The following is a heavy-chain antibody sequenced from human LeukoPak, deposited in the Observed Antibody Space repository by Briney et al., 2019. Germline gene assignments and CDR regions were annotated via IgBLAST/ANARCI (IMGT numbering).Heavy chain of an antibody. V-gene: IGHV3-21*01. CDR1: GFTFSSHS. Sequence: GGSLRLSCAASGFTFSSHSMNWVGQAPGKGLEWVSSISSSSSYIYYADSVKGRFTISRDNAKNSLYLQMNSLSAEDTAVYYCARAMAAAGNWRVGWGQGTLVTVSS. CDR3: ARAMAAAGNWRVG. J-gene: IGHJ4*02. D-gene: IGHD6-13*01. CDR2: ISSSSSYI.